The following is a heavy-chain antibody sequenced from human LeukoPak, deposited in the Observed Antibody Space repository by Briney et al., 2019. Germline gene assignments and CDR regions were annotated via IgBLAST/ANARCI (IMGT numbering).Heavy chain of an antibody. V-gene: IGHV3-23*01. D-gene: IGHD6-19*01. CDR1: GSTFATYP. CDR2: ISVTGEIT. Sequence: GGSLRLSCAASGSTFATYPMSWVRQAPGKGLEWVSAISVTGEITYYADSLKGHFTISRDNSKNSLYLQMHSLRVEDTAQYYWAKGEKVVAGRNDHRSFDSWGQGTLVTVSS. CDR3: AKGEKVVAGRNDHRSFDS. J-gene: IGHJ4*02.